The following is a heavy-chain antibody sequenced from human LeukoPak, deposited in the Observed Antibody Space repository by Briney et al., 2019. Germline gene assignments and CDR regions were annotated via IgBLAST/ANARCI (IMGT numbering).Heavy chain of an antibody. D-gene: IGHD2-2*01. V-gene: IGHV3-21*01. Sequence: PGGSLRLSCAASGFAFSSYRMNWVRQAPGKGLEWVSSISSNGDYIYYADSVKGRFTMSRDNAKNSLYLQLSSLRAEDTAVYYCAKESELLCGGWFDPWGQGTLVTVSS. CDR1: GFAFSSYR. J-gene: IGHJ5*02. CDR3: AKESELLCGGWFDP. CDR2: ISSNGDYI.